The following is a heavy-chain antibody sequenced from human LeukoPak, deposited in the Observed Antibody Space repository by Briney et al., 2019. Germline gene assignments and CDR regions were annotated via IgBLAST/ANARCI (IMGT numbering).Heavy chain of an antibody. D-gene: IGHD1-26*01. CDR3: AREGGSYLLFDY. Sequence: GGSLRLSCAASGLTFSVYSMHWVRQAPGKGLEWVAVISYDGSNEYYADSVKGRFTISRDNSKNTLYLQMNSSRAEDTAVYYCAREGGSYLLFDYWGQGTLVTVSS. CDR2: ISYDGSNE. J-gene: IGHJ4*02. V-gene: IGHV3-30-3*01. CDR1: GLTFSVYS.